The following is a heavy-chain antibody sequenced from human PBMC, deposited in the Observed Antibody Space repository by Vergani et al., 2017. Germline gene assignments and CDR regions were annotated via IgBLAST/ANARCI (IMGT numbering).Heavy chain of an antibody. D-gene: IGHD3-9*01. CDR3: ARRSGIVYDIFSGTQYFIDF. CDR2: IYRTGRT. V-gene: IGHV4-38-2*01. J-gene: IGHJ4*02. CDR1: GFSIDNGYY. Sequence: QVQLQESGPGLVKPSETLSLTCAVSGFSIDNGYYWDWIRQPPGKGLEWIGSIYRTGRTYFNPSLKSRVTISVDTSNNHFSLRLNSLTAADTAVYYCARRSGIVYDIFSGTQYFIDFWGQGTLVTVSS.